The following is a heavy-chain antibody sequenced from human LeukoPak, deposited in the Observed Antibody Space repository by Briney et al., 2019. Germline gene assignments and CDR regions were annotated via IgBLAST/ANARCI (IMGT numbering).Heavy chain of an antibody. CDR2: ISAYNGNT. D-gene: IGHD2-15*01. CDR3: ARLVPYCSGGSCTVFDY. V-gene: IGHV1-18*01. CDR1: GYTFTSYG. J-gene: IGHJ4*02. Sequence: GASVKVSCKASGYTFTSYGISWVRQAPGQGLEWMGWISAYNGNTNYAQKLQGRVTMTTGTSTSTAYMELRSLRSDDTAVYYCARLVPYCSGGSCTVFDYWGQGTLVTVSS.